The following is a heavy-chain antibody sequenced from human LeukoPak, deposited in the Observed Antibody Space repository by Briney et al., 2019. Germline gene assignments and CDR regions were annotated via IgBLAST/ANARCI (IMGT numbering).Heavy chain of an antibody. CDR1: GGSISSYY. Sequence: SETLSLTCTVSGGSISSYYWSWIRQPPGKGLEWIGYIYYSGSTNYNPSLKSRVTISVDTSKNQFSLKLSSVTAADTAVYYCARAYSSGWPDFDYWGQGTLVTVSS. V-gene: IGHV4-59*01. CDR3: ARAYSSGWPDFDY. D-gene: IGHD6-19*01. J-gene: IGHJ4*02. CDR2: IYYSGST.